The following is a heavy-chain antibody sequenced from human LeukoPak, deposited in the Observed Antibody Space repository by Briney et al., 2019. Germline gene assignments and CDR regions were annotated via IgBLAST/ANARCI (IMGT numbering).Heavy chain of an antibody. CDR1: GFSFSSYW. CDR2: IKRDGNEK. J-gene: IGHJ4*02. CDR3: ARDSILPGGPGSSDC. V-gene: IGHV3-7*01. D-gene: IGHD3-10*01. Sequence: GGSLRLSCAASGFSFSSYWMSWVRQAPGKGLEGVGNIKRDGNEKFYVDSVKRRFTSSRDNAKNSMYLQMNSLRAEDTAVYYCARDSILPGGPGSSDCWGQGTLVTVPS.